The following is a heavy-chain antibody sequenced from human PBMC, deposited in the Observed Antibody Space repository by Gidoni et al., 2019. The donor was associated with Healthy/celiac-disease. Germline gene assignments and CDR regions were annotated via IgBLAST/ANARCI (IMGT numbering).Heavy chain of an antibody. J-gene: IGHJ4*02. Sequence: EVQLLESGGGVVQPGGALRLSCAASGFTVSCYARSWVRQAPGKGLEWVSAIGGSGGSTYSAASVKGRFTISRDNSKNTLYLHMNSLRAGDTAVYYCAKDQSYCSSTSCYTHFDYWGQGTLVTVSS. D-gene: IGHD2-2*02. CDR2: IGGSGGST. CDR3: AKDQSYCSSTSCYTHFDY. V-gene: IGHV3-23*01. CDR1: GFTVSCYA.